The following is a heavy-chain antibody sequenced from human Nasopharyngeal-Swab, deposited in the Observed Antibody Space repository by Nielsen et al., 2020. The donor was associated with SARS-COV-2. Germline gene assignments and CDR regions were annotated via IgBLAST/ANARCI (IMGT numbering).Heavy chain of an antibody. V-gene: IGHV4-31*03. Sequence: SETLSLTYTVSGGSISSGGYYWSWIRQHPGKGLEWIGYIYYSGSTYYNPSLKSRVTISVDTSKNQFSLKLSSVTAADTAVYYCARDRHRGIDYWGQGTLVTVSS. CDR1: GGSISSGGYY. D-gene: IGHD2-15*01. CDR3: ARDRHRGIDY. CDR2: IYYSGST. J-gene: IGHJ4*02.